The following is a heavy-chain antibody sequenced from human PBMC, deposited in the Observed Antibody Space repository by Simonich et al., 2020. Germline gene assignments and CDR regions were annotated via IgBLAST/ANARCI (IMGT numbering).Heavy chain of an antibody. Sequence: EVQLVESGGGLVKPGGSLRLSCAASGFTFSSYSLNWVGQAPGKGLGWVSSISSSSSYIYYADSVKGRFTISRDNAKNSLYLQMNSLRAEDTAVYYCARDAAGDYWGQGTLVTVSS. CDR2: ISSSSSYI. V-gene: IGHV3-21*01. CDR3: ARDAAGDY. J-gene: IGHJ4*02. D-gene: IGHD6-13*01. CDR1: GFTFSSYS.